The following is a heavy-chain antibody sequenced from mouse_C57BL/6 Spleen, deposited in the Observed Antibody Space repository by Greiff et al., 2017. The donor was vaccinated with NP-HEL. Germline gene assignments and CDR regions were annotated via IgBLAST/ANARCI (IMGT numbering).Heavy chain of an antibody. V-gene: IGHV1-26*01. J-gene: IGHJ3*01. CDR1: GYTFTDYY. CDR3: VAPWAY. Sequence: EVQLQQSGPELVKPGASVKISCKASGYTFTDYYMNWVKQSHGKSLEWIGDINPNNGGTSYNQKFKGKATLTVDKSSSTAYMELRSLTSEDSAVDYCVAPWAYWGQGTLVTVSA. CDR2: INPNNGGT.